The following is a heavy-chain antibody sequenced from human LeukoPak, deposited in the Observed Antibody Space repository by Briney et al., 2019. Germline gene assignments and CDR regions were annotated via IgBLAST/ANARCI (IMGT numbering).Heavy chain of an antibody. D-gene: IGHD3-9*01. J-gene: IGHJ3*02. Sequence: PGGSLRLSCAASGFTFSSYWMSWVRQAPGKGLEWVANIKQDGSEKYYVDSVKGRFTISRDNAKNSLYLQMNSLRAEDRAVYYCARDRRYYDILTGYYGAFDIWGQGTMVAVSS. V-gene: IGHV3-7*04. CDR1: GFTFSSYW. CDR2: IKQDGSEK. CDR3: ARDRRYYDILTGYYGAFDI.